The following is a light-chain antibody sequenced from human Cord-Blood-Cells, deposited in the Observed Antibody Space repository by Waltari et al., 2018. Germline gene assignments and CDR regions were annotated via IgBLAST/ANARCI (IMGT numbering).Light chain of an antibody. CDR3: QQRSNWPPYS. CDR2: DAS. J-gene: IGKJ2*03. V-gene: IGKV3-11*01. CDR1: QSVSSY. Sequence: TQSPATLSLSPGERATLSCRASQSVSSYLAWYQQKPGQAPRLLIYDASNRATGIPARFIGSGSGTDFTLTISSLEPEDFAVYYCQQRSNWPPYSFGQGTKLEIK.